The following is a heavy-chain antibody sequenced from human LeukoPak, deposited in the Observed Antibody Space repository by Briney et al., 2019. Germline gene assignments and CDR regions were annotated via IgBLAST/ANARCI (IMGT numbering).Heavy chain of an antibody. D-gene: IGHD2-15*01. Sequence: PGGSLRLSCAASGFTFSSYWMSWVRQAPGKELEWVANIRQDGSEKYYVDSVKGRFTISRDNAKNSLYLQMNSLRAEDTAVYYCARGPLVVVAATPLADYWGQGTLVTVSS. CDR2: IRQDGSEK. J-gene: IGHJ4*02. CDR1: GFTFSSYW. V-gene: IGHV3-7*01. CDR3: ARGPLVVVAATPLADY.